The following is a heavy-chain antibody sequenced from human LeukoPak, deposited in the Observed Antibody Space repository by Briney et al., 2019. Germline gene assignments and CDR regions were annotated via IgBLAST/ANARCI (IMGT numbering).Heavy chain of an antibody. CDR3: ARAGSGYSFDY. Sequence: SETLSLTCTVSGGSISSYYWSWIRQPPGKGLEWIGYLYCSGSTNYNPSLKSRVTISVDTSKNQFSLNLSSVTAADTAVYYCARAGSGYSFDYWGQGTLVTVSS. V-gene: IGHV4-59*01. J-gene: IGHJ4*02. D-gene: IGHD3-22*01. CDR2: LYCSGST. CDR1: GGSISSYY.